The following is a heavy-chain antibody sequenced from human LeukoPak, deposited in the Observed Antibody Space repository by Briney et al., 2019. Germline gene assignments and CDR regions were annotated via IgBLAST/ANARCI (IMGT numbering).Heavy chain of an antibody. D-gene: IGHD6-13*01. CDR3: ARGIAAAGRYDY. CDR1: GGSISSYF. V-gene: IGHV4-59*01. Sequence: SETLSLTCNVSGGSISSYFWSWIRQPPGKGLEWIGYIYYSGSANYNPSLKSRVTISVDTSKNQFSLKLSSVTAADTAVYYCARGIAAAGRYDYWGQGTLVTVSS. J-gene: IGHJ4*02. CDR2: IYYSGSA.